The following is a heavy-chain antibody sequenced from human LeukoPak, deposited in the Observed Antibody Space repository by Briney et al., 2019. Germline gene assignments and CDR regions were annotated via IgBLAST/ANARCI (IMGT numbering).Heavy chain of an antibody. D-gene: IGHD7-27*01. V-gene: IGHV1-69*01. CDR2: IIPIFGTA. J-gene: IGHJ4*02. CDR3: VRTPPNWGADF. Sequence: SVKVSCKASGGTFSSYAISWVRQAPGQGLEWMGGIIPIFGTANYAQKFQGRVTITADESTSTAYMELSSLRSEDSAVYYCVRTPPNWGADFWGQGTLVTVSS. CDR1: GGTFSSYA.